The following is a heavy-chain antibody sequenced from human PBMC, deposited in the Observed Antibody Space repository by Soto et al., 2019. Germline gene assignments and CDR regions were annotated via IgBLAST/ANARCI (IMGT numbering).Heavy chain of an antibody. J-gene: IGHJ4*02. D-gene: IGHD5-12*01. CDR1: GYTFTSYY. CDR2: INTSGGST. V-gene: IGHV1-46*01. Sequence: GASGKGSCKASGYTFTSYYMHWVRQAPGQGLEWMGIINTSGGSTSYAQKFQGRVTMTRDTSTSTVYMELSSLRSEDTAVYYCAKSGYDWGLGFDYWGQGTLVPVSS. CDR3: AKSGYDWGLGFDY.